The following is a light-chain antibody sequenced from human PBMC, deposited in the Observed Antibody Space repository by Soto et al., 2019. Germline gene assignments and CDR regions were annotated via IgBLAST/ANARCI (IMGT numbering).Light chain of an antibody. CDR1: QAIRSD. CDR3: LQDNDFPLT. CDR2: TAS. J-gene: IGKJ4*01. Sequence: AIQMTQSPSSLSASVGDRVTITCRASQAIRSDLGWYQQKPGKAPKVLIYTASTLQSGVPSRFSGSGSGTDFTLTISSLQPEDFATYYCLQDNDFPLTFGGGTKAEMK. V-gene: IGKV1-6*01.